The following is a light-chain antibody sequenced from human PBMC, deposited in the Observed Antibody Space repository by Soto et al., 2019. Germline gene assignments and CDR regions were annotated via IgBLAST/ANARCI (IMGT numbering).Light chain of an antibody. CDR2: EVS. V-gene: IGLV2-14*01. CDR1: SSDVGAYNY. J-gene: IGLJ1*01. CDR3: SSYTRSSTYV. Sequence: QSALTQPASVSGSPGQSITISCTGTSSDVGAYNYVSWYQQYPGKAPKLIIYEVSDRPSGVSNRFSGSKSGNTASLTISGLQAEDEADYYCSSYTRSSTYVFGTATKVTVL.